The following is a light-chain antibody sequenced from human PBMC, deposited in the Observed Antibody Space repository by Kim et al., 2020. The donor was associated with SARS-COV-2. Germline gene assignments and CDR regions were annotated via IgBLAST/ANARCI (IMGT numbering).Light chain of an antibody. CDR1: QSISSY. J-gene: IGKJ4*01. CDR3: QQSYSTPLT. Sequence: DIQMTQSPSSLSASVGDRVTITCRASQSISSYLNWYQQKPGKAPKLLIYAASSLQSGVPSRFSGSGSGTDFTLTISSLQPEDIATYYCQQSYSTPLTIGGGTKV. V-gene: IGKV1-39*01. CDR2: AAS.